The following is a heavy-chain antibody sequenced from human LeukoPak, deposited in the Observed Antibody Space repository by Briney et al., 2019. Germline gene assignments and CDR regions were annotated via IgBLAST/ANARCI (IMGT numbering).Heavy chain of an antibody. Sequence: GESLKISCKGSGYSFTSYWIGWVRQMPGKGLEWMGIIYPGDSDTRYSPSFQGQVTISADKSISTAYLQWSSLKASDTAMYYCARLGMVRGVNYYHGMDVWGQGTTVTVS. CDR3: ARLGMVRGVNYYHGMDV. D-gene: IGHD3-10*01. J-gene: IGHJ6*02. V-gene: IGHV5-51*01. CDR2: IYPGDSDT. CDR1: GYSFTSYW.